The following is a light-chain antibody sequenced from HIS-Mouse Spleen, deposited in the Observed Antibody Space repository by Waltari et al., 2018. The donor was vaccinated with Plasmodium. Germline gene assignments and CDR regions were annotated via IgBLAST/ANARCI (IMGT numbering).Light chain of an antibody. J-gene: IGKJ1*01. CDR3: QQYNNWPPEVT. Sequence: EIVMTQSPATLSVSPGERATLSCRASQSVSSNLAWYQQQPGQAPRLLIYGASTRATGIPARFSGSWSGTEFTLTISSMQSEDFAVYYCQQYNNWPPEVTFGQGTKVEIK. V-gene: IGKV3-15*01. CDR2: GAS. CDR1: QSVSSN.